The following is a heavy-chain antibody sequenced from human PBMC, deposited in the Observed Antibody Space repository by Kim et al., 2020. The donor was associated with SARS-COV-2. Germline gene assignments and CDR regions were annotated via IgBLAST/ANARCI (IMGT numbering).Heavy chain of an antibody. V-gene: IGHV3-33*01. CDR2: IWFDGTNK. CDR3: ARDRGTSSGWPFDAFDF. J-gene: IGHJ3*01. Sequence: GGSLRLSCATSGFTFSSYGMHWVRQAPGKGLEWVAVIWFDGTNKNYADSVKGRFTISRDNSKNTLYLQMNSLRAEDTAVYYCARDRGTSSGWPFDAFDFWGQGTMVTVSS. CDR1: GFTFSSYG. D-gene: IGHD6-19*01.